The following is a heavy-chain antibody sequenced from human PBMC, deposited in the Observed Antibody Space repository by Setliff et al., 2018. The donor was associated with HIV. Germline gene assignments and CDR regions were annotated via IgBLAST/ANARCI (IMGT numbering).Heavy chain of an antibody. Sequence: ASVKVSCKASGYAFTGYYIQWVRQAPGQGLEVMGWINPNSGNTSSTQKFQGRVTMTRNTSTSTAYMESSRLTSEDTAVYFCARGWAALGIIGYWGQGTLVTVSS. V-gene: IGHV1-8*02. CDR2: INPNSGNT. J-gene: IGHJ4*02. CDR3: ARGWAALGIIGY. CDR1: GYAFTGYY. D-gene: IGHD7-27*01.